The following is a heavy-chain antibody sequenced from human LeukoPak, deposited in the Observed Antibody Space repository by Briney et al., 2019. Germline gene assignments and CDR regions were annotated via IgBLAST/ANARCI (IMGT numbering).Heavy chain of an antibody. CDR3: ARVWATTTWHTFDI. V-gene: IGHV4-34*01. D-gene: IGHD4-17*01. J-gene: IGHJ3*02. CDR2: INHSGRT. CDR1: GGSFSGYY. Sequence: SETLSLTCAVYGGSFSGYYWSWIRQPPGKGLEWIGEINHSGRTKYNPSLKSRVTISEDTSKNQFSLKMSSVTAADTAVYYCARVWATTTWHTFDIWGQGTMVTVSS.